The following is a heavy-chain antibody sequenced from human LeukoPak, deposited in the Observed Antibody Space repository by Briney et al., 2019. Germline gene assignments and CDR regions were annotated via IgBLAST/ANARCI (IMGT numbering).Heavy chain of an antibody. CDR2: INHSGAT. J-gene: IGHJ5*02. Sequence: PSETLSLTCAVCGGSFSGNNWNWIRQPPGKGLEWIGEINHSGATKYNPSLKSRLTISVDPSKNQFSLKLKSVTAADTAVYYCARGSNWFDPWGQGTLVTVSS. CDR3: ARGSNWFDP. CDR1: GGSFSGNN. V-gene: IGHV4-34*01.